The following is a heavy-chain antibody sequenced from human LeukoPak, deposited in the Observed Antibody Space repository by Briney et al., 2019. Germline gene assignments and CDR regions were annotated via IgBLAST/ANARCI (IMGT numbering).Heavy chain of an antibody. D-gene: IGHD3-10*01. CDR1: GYTFTSYY. V-gene: IGHV1-46*01. J-gene: IGHJ4*02. Sequence: ASVKVSCKASGYTFTSYYMHWVRQAPGQGLEWMGIINPSGGSTSYAQKFQGRVTMTRDTSTSTVCMELSSLRSEDTAVYYCARDSGGGPGDYWGQGTLVTVSS. CDR2: INPSGGST. CDR3: ARDSGGGPGDY.